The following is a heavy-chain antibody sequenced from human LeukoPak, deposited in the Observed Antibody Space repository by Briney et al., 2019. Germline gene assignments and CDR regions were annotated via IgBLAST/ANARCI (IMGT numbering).Heavy chain of an antibody. V-gene: IGHV3-23*01. CDR2: ISSSGGTT. D-gene: IGHD3-22*01. CDR1: GFTLINYA. Sequence: GGSLRLSCAASGFTLINYAMSWVRQAPGKGPEWVSGISSSGGTTYYADSVKGRFTVSRDNSKNTLYLQMNSLRAEDTAVYYCAKDPQYYYNSGGYYFDYFDSWGQGTLVAVSS. J-gene: IGHJ4*02. CDR3: AKDPQYYYNSGGYYFDYFDS.